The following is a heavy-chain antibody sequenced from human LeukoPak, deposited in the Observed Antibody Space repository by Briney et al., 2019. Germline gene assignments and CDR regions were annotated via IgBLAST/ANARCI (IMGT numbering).Heavy chain of an antibody. CDR3: TRGPSGYGLGWFDP. CDR1: GYTFTSYD. Sequence: ASVTVSCKASGYTFTSYDVNWVRQATGQGLEWMGWMNPSSGNTVFGQKFQGRVSLTRDTSTSTAYMELSSLRSDDTAVYYCTRGPSGYGLGWFDPWGQGTLVTVSS. CDR2: MNPSSGNT. J-gene: IGHJ5*02. D-gene: IGHD5-12*01. V-gene: IGHV1-8*01.